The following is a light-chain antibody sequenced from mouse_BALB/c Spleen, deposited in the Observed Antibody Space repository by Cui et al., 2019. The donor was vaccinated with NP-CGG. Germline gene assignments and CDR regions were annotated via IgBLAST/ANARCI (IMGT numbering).Light chain of an antibody. CDR1: TGAVTSSNY. J-gene: IGLJ1*01. CDR3: ALWYSNHWV. CDR2: GTN. V-gene: IGLV1*01. Sequence: QAVVTQESALTTSPGETVTFTCRSNTGAVTSSNYANWVQEKPDHLFTGLIGGTNNRAPGVPARFSGSLIGDKAALIITGAQIEDEAIYFCALWYSNHWVFGGGTKLTVL.